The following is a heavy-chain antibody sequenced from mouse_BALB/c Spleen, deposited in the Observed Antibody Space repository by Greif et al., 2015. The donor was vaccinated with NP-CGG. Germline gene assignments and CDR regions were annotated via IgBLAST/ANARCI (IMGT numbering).Heavy chain of an antibody. D-gene: IGHD1-1*01. CDR3: ARSLLGSSYGYFDY. Sequence: VQLQQSGAELVKPGASVKLSCTASGFNIKDTYMHWVKQRPEHGLEWIGRIDPANGNTKYDPKFQGKATITADTSSNTAYLQLSSLTSEDAAVYYCARSLLGSSYGYFDYWGQGTTLTVSS. CDR1: GFNIKDTY. V-gene: IGHV14-3*02. CDR2: IDPANGNT. J-gene: IGHJ2*01.